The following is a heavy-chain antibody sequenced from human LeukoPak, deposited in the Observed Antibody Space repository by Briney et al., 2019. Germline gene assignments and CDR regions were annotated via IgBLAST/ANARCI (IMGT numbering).Heavy chain of an antibody. CDR2: FDPEDGET. Sequence: ASVKVSCKVSGYTLTELSMHWVRQAPGKGLEWMGGFDPEDGETIYGQKFQGRVTMTEDASTDTAYMELSSLRSEDTAVYYCATQSTGSYGSGSLYYMDVWGKGTTVTVSS. CDR1: GYTLTELS. V-gene: IGHV1-24*01. J-gene: IGHJ6*03. D-gene: IGHD3-10*01. CDR3: ATQSTGSYGSGSLYYMDV.